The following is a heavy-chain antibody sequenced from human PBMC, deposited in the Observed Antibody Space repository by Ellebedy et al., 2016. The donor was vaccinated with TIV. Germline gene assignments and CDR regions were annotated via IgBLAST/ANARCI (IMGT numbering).Heavy chain of an antibody. Sequence: GESLKISCAASGFTFSSSWISWVRQAPGKGLEWVGNIKQDGSEKYYVDSVKGRFTISRDNAKNSLYLQMDKLRAEDTAVYYCARDFDSWGQGTLVTVSS. CDR2: IKQDGSEK. CDR1: GFTFSSSW. J-gene: IGHJ4*02. V-gene: IGHV3-7*03. CDR3: ARDFDS.